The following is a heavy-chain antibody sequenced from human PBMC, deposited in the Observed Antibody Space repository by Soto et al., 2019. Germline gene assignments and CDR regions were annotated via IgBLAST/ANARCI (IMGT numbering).Heavy chain of an antibody. V-gene: IGHV3-30*18. CDR2: ISYDGSNK. J-gene: IGHJ6*02. CDR1: GFTFSSYG. D-gene: IGHD5-18*01. Sequence: GGSLRLSCAASGFTFSSYGMHWVRQAPGKGLEWVAVISYDGSNKYYADSVKGRFTISRDNSKNTLYLQMNSLRAEDTAVYYCAKALRGYSYGYYYYYGMDVWGQGPTVTVSS. CDR3: AKALRGYSYGYYYYYGMDV.